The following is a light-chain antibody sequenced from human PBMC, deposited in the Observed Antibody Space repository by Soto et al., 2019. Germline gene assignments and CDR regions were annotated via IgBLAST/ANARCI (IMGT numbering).Light chain of an antibody. Sequence: DIQMTQSPSSLSASVGDRVTITCRSSQTISTFLHWFQQKPGKAPNLLIYDASSLQSGVPSRFSGSGSGTDFTLTISSLQPEDFATYYCQHADSFPLITFGQGTRLEI. J-gene: IGKJ5*01. V-gene: IGKV1-39*01. CDR1: QTISTF. CDR2: DAS. CDR3: QHADSFPLIT.